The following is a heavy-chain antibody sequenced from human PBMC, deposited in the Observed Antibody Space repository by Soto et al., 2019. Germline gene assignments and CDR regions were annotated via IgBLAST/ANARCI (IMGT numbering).Heavy chain of an antibody. V-gene: IGHV4-38-2*01. CDR3: ARLVGATQSGCSDP. J-gene: IGHJ5*02. Sequence: SETLSLTCAVSGYSISSGYYWGWIRQPPGKGLEWIGSIYHSGSTYYNPSLKSRVTISVDTSKNQFSLKLSSVTAADTAVYYCARLVGATQSGCSDPWGQGTLVTVSS. CDR2: IYHSGST. CDR1: GYSISSGYY. D-gene: IGHD1-26*01.